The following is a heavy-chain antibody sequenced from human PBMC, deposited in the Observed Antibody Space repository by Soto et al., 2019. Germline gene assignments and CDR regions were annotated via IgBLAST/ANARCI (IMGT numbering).Heavy chain of an antibody. V-gene: IGHV1-18*01. J-gene: IGHJ6*02. Sequence: GASVKVSCKASGYTFTSYGISWVRQAPGQGLEWMGWISAYNGNTNYAQKLQGRVTMTTDTSTSTAYMELRSLRSDDTAVYYCARASSRGYSGYDPRVPLEISYYYGMDVWGQGTTVTVSS. CDR3: ARASSRGYSGYDPRVPLEISYYYGMDV. CDR1: GYTFTSYG. D-gene: IGHD5-12*01. CDR2: ISAYNGNT.